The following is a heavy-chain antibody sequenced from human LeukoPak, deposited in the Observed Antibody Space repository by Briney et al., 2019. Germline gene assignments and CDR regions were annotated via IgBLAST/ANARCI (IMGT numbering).Heavy chain of an antibody. D-gene: IGHD5-18*01. CDR3: AKDMGHSYGPFWNFDY. CDR1: GFTFDDYA. V-gene: IGHV3-43*02. Sequence: PGGSLRLSCAASGFTFDDYAMHWVRQAPGKGLEWVSLISGDGGSTYYADSVKGRFTISRDNCKNSLYLQMNSLRTEDTALYYCAKDMGHSYGPFWNFDYWGQGTLVTVSS. J-gene: IGHJ4*02. CDR2: ISGDGGST.